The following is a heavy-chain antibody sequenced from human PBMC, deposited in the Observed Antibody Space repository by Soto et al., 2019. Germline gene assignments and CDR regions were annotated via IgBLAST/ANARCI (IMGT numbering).Heavy chain of an antibody. J-gene: IGHJ4*02. CDR1: GGSFSGYY. D-gene: IGHD3-9*01. Sequence: QVQLQQWGAGLLKPSETLSLTCAVYGGSFSGYYWSWIRQPPGKGLEWLGEINHSGSTNYNPSLKSRVTISVDTSKNQFSLMLSSVTAADTAVYYCALILTGYYLPDYWGQGTVVTVSS. V-gene: IGHV4-34*01. CDR3: ALILTGYYLPDY. CDR2: INHSGST.